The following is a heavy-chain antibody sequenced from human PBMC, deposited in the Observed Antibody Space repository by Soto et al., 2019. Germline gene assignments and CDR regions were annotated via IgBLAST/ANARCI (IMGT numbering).Heavy chain of an antibody. Sequence: PSETLSLTCTVSGGSISSSTYYWGWIRQPPGKGLEWIGNIYYSGSTYYNPSLKSRVTISVDTSKNQFSLKLSSVTAADTAVYYCARRCSGGSCYPGYYYDGMDVWGQGTTVTGSS. CDR2: IYYSGST. CDR3: ARRCSGGSCYPGYYYDGMDV. CDR1: GGSISSSTYY. J-gene: IGHJ6*02. D-gene: IGHD2-15*01. V-gene: IGHV4-39*01.